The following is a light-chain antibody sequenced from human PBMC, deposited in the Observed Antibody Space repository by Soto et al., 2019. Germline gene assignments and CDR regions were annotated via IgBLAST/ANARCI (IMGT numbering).Light chain of an antibody. CDR1: QNIGRS. V-gene: IGKV1-5*03. CDR3: KQDEYYWT. J-gene: IGKJ1*01. Sequence: DIQMTQSPSTLSASVGDRVTITCRASQNIGRSLAWYQQKPGKAPKVLIYQASSLDSGVPSRLSGSGSGTEFTLTINTLQPDDFATYYCKQDEYYWTFGQGTKVDIK. CDR2: QAS.